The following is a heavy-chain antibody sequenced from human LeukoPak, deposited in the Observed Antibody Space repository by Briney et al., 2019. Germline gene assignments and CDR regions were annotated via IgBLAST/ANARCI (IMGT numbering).Heavy chain of an antibody. J-gene: IGHJ4*02. Sequence: ASVKVSCKAFGYTFTTYYIHWVRQAPGQGLEWMGIINPSVGTTKSPDKFQGRVTMTRDTSTSTVYMELSSLRSEDTAVYYCAGGRYYFDYWGQGTLVTVSS. CDR2: INPSVGTT. V-gene: IGHV1-46*01. CDR3: AGGRYYFDY. CDR1: GYTFTTYY.